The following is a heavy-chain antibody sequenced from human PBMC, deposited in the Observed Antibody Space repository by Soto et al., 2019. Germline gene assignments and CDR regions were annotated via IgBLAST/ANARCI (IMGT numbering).Heavy chain of an antibody. J-gene: IGHJ4*02. CDR1: GGSFSGYY. Sequence: SETLSLTCAVYGGSFSGYYWSWIRQPPGKGLEWIGEINHSGSTNYNPSLKSRVTISVDTSKNQFSLKLSSVTAADTAVYYCARGDTAGGSWYWGQGTLVTVSS. CDR3: ARGDTAGGSWY. V-gene: IGHV4-34*01. CDR2: INHSGST. D-gene: IGHD3-16*01.